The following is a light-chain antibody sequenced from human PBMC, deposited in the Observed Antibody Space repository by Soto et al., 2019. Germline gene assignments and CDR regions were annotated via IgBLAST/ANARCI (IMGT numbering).Light chain of an antibody. CDR1: QSVSSN. CDR3: QQRSDWWT. V-gene: IGKV3-11*01. CDR2: GAS. Sequence: EIVLTQSPATLSLSPGERATLSCRASQSVSSNLAWYQQNPGQAPRLLIYGASNRATGIPARFSGSGSGTDFTLSISSLEPEDFAVYYCQQRSDWWTFGQGTKVEIK. J-gene: IGKJ1*01.